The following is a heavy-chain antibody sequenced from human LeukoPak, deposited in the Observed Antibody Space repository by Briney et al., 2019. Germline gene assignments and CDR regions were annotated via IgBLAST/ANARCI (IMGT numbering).Heavy chain of an antibody. D-gene: IGHD2-8*01. V-gene: IGHV3-21*01. CDR1: GFTFSSYS. CDR3: AKDRSAPHMLWNAFDI. Sequence: PGGSLRLSCAASGFTFSSYSMNWVRQAPGKGLEWVSSISTSSSYIYYAHSVKGRFTISRDNAKNSLYLQMNSLRAEDTAMYYCAKDRSAPHMLWNAFDIWGQGTMVTVPS. J-gene: IGHJ3*02. CDR2: ISTSSSYI.